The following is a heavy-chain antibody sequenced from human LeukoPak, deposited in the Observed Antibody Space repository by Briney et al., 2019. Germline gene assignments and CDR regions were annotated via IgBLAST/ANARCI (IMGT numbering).Heavy chain of an antibody. CDR2: IRESGGA. CDR1: GFIFSSYV. Sequence: PGGSLRLSCAASGFIFSSYVMNWVRQAPGKGLEWVSAIRESGGAYYTDSVKGRFTISRDNSKNTLYLQMSSLRAEDTAVYYCAKATTVAYFDCWGQGVLVTVSS. CDR3: AKATTVAYFDC. J-gene: IGHJ4*02. V-gene: IGHV3-23*01. D-gene: IGHD1-14*01.